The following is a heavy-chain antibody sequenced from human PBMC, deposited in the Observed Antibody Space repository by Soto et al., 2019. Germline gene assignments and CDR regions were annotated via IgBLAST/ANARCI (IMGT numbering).Heavy chain of an antibody. CDR2: IWYDGSNK. V-gene: IGHV3-33*01. CDR3: ARDERYYDFWSGYQSPAYFDY. J-gene: IGHJ4*02. Sequence: GGSLRLSCAASGFTFSSYGMHWVRQAPGKGLEWVAVIWYDGSNKYYADSVKGRFTISRDNSKNTLYLQMNSLRAEDTAVYYCARDERYYDFWSGYQSPAYFDYWGQGTLVTVSS. CDR1: GFTFSSYG. D-gene: IGHD3-3*01.